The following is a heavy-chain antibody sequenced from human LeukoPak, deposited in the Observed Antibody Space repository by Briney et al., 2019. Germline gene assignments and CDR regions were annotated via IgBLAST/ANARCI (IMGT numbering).Heavy chain of an antibody. J-gene: IGHJ6*02. V-gene: IGHV3-30-3*01. Sequence: PAGSLTLSCAASGFTVSSYAMHWVRQAPGQGLEWVAVISYDGSNKYYADPVKGRFTVSRDNSKNTMYLQMNSLRAEDTAVYYCARTTVVTPRYYYYGMDVWGQGTTVTVSS. CDR1: GFTVSSYA. CDR3: ARTTVVTPRYYYYGMDV. CDR2: ISYDGSNK. D-gene: IGHD4-23*01.